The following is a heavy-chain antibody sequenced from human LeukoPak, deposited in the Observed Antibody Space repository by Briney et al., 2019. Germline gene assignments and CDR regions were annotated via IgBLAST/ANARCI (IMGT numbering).Heavy chain of an antibody. J-gene: IGHJ4*02. CDR2: INSDGSNT. D-gene: IGHD1-26*01. CDR1: GFTFSSYW. CDR3: AKLILGARSLFDF. Sequence: GGSLRLSCAASGFTFSSYWMHWVRQVPGKGLVWVSRINSDGSNTRYADSVKGRFTISRDNSKNTLYLQMSSLRADDTAMYYCAKLILGARSLFDFRGQGILVTVSS. V-gene: IGHV3-74*01.